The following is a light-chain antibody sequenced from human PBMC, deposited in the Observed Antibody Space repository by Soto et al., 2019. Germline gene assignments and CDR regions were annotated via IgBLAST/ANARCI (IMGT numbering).Light chain of an antibody. CDR1: QSVTSNF. V-gene: IGKV3-20*01. CDR3: QQYGRSPLMYT. CDR2: VAS. Sequence: EIVLTQSPGTLSLSPGERATLSCRASQSVTSNFLAWYQQKPGQAPRLLIYVASTRAAGVPDRFSGSGSGTDVTLTITRLEPEDFAVYYCQQYGRSPLMYTFGQGTKLGVK. J-gene: IGKJ2*01.